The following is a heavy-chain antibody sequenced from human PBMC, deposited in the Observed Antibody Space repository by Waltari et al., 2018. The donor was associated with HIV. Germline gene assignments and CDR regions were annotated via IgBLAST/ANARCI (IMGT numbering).Heavy chain of an antibody. CDR3: ARGVPGLIAVAAKVAFDI. V-gene: IGHV4-59*01. D-gene: IGHD6-19*01. J-gene: IGHJ3*02. Sequence: QVRLQGSGPGPVKPPETLSLPSTAPGGSISSSYWSWIRQPPGPGLEWIGYIYYSGSTNYNPSLKSRVTISVDTSKNQFSLKLSSVTAADTAVYYCARGVPGLIAVAAKVAFDIWGQGTMVTVSS. CDR1: GGSISSSY. CDR2: IYYSGST.